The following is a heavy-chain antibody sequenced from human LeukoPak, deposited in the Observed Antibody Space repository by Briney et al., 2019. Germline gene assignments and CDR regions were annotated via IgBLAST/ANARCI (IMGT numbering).Heavy chain of an antibody. CDR2: IYQSGST. CDR3: AITVAGNDDY. V-gene: IGHV4-38-2*02. D-gene: IGHD6-19*01. Sequence: PSETLSLTCTVSGYSISRGYYWGWIRQPPGKGLEWIGSIYQSGSTYYNPSLKRQVTISVDTSKKQFALKLSSVTAAATAVYYCAITVAGNDDYWGQGTLVTVSS. J-gene: IGHJ4*02. CDR1: GYSISRGYY.